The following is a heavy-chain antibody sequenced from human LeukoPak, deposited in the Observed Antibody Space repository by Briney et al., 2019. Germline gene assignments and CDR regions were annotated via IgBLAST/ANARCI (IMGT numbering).Heavy chain of an antibody. V-gene: IGHV3-23*01. CDR1: GFTFSNYA. J-gene: IGHJ4*02. CDR3: AKITGDLEGY. Sequence: PGGSLRLSCAASGFTFSNYAMNWVRQAPGKGLEWVSLISGSTGSTYYADSVKGRFSISRDNSKNTVYLQMNSLRVEDTAVYYCAKITGDLEGYWGQGTLVTVSS. D-gene: IGHD7-27*01. CDR2: ISGSTGST.